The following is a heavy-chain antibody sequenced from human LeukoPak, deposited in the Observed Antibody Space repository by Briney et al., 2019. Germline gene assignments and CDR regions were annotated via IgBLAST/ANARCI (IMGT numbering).Heavy chain of an antibody. V-gene: IGHV3-74*01. D-gene: IGHD1-26*01. CDR2: INSDGSST. CDR3: AKVYSGSYFLGSGGIDY. Sequence: GGSLRLSCAASGFTFSSYWMHWVRQAPGKGLVWVSRINSDGSSTSYADSVKGRFTISRDNAKNTLYLQMNSLRAEDTAVYYCAKVYSGSYFLGSGGIDYWGQGTLVTVSS. CDR1: GFTFSSYW. J-gene: IGHJ4*02.